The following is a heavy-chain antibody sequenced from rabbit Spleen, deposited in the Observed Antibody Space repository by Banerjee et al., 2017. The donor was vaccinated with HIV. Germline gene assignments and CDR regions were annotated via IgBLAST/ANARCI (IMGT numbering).Heavy chain of an antibody. V-gene: IGHV1S40*01. CDR2: IDTGSSGFT. D-gene: IGHD1-1*01. CDR3: SRDTSSSFSSYDSDL. J-gene: IGHJ6*01. CDR1: RFFFSNKEV. Sequence: QALVESGGDLVQPEGSLPIPCKASRFFFSNKEVMFWVRHAPGQELEWIAGIDTGSSGFTYFASWAKGRFTISKTSSTTVTLQMTSLTAADTATYFFSRDTSSSFSSYDSDLWGPGTLVTVS.